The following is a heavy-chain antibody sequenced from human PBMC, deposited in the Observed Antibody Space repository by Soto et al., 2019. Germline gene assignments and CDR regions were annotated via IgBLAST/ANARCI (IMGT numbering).Heavy chain of an antibody. CDR3: ARGYYSYGFKRFDY. CDR1: GGSFSGYY. J-gene: IGHJ4*02. V-gene: IGHV4-34*01. Sequence: ETLSLTCAVYGGSFSGYYWSWIRQPPGKGLEWIGEINHSGSTNYNPSLKSRVTISVDTSKNQFSLKLSSVTAADTAVYYCARGYYSYGFKRFDYWGQGTLVTVSS. CDR2: INHSGST. D-gene: IGHD5-18*01.